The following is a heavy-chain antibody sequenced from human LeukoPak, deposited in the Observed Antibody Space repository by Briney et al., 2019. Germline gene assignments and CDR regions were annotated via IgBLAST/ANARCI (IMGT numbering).Heavy chain of an antibody. Sequence: PSETLSLTCAVYGESFSGYFWTWIRQPPGKGLEWIGEINHSGSANYNPSLKSRVTIPADTSKNQFSLKMRSVTAADTAVYYCARAQGPVAIDYWGQGTLVTVSS. V-gene: IGHV4-34*01. D-gene: IGHD5-12*01. J-gene: IGHJ4*02. CDR1: GESFSGYF. CDR2: INHSGSA. CDR3: ARAQGPVAIDY.